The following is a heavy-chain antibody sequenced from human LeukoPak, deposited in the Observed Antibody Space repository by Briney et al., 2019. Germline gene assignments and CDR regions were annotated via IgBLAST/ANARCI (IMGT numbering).Heavy chain of an antibody. CDR1: GFTFSTYA. V-gene: IGHV3-23*01. CDR3: AKAMSTDHYDSRGFYRVDFDS. J-gene: IGHJ4*02. Sequence: PGGSLRLSCAASGFTFSTYAMSWVSQAPGKGLEWVSALTNSGGSGGVTYYADSVKGRFIISRDNSKSTLYLQLSSLRAEDTAVYYCAKAMSTDHYDSRGFYRVDFDSWGQGTLVTVSS. CDR2: LTNSGGSGGVT. D-gene: IGHD3-22*01.